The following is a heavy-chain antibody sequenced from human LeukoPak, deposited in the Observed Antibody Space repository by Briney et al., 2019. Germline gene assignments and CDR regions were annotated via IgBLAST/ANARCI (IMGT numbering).Heavy chain of an antibody. CDR3: AGRRHYNGGFDY. V-gene: IGHV3-64*01. Sequence: GGSLRLSCAVSGFTFSNYGMHWVRQAPGKGLEYVSGIRSNGGSTNYANSVKGRFTISRDNSKNTLYLQMGSLRPEDMAVYYCAGRRHYNGGFDYWGQGTLVTVSS. CDR1: GFTFSNYG. CDR2: IRSNGGST. J-gene: IGHJ4*02. D-gene: IGHD5-24*01.